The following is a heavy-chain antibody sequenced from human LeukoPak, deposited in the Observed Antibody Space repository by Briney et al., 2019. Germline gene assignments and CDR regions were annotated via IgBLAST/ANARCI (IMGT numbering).Heavy chain of an antibody. CDR1: GFTFDDYA. Sequence: DPGGSLRLSCAASGFTFDDYAMHWVRQAPGKGLEWVSGISWNSGSIGYADSVKGRFTISRDNAKNSLYLQMNSLRAEDTALYYCAKGYYYDSSGYLDYWGQGTLVTVSS. J-gene: IGHJ4*02. D-gene: IGHD3-22*01. V-gene: IGHV3-9*01. CDR2: ISWNSGSI. CDR3: AKGYYYDSSGYLDY.